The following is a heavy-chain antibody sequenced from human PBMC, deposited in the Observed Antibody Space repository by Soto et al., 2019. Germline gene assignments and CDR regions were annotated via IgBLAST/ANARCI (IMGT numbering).Heavy chain of an antibody. D-gene: IGHD1-26*01. CDR3: ARGVSGSHWGCYFDY. CDR2: IYYSGST. Sequence: PSETLSLTCTVSGGSISSYYWSWIRQPPGKGLEWIGYIYYSGSTNYNPSLKSRVTISVDTSKNQFSLKLSSVTAAATAVYYRARGVSGSHWGCYFDYWGQGTLVTVSS. J-gene: IGHJ4*02. V-gene: IGHV4-59*01. CDR1: GGSISSYY.